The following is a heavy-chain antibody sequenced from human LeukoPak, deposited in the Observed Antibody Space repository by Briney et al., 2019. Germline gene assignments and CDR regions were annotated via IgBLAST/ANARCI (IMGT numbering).Heavy chain of an antibody. V-gene: IGHV3-30-3*01. D-gene: IGHD6-13*01. CDR1: GFTFSSYA. J-gene: IGHJ4*02. CDR2: ISYDGSNK. Sequence: GGSLRLSCAASGFTFSSYAMHWVRQAPGKGLEWVAVISYDGSNKYYADSVKGRFTISRDNSKNTLYLQMNSLRAEDTAVYYCARPQAAAAGALDYWGQGTLVTVSS. CDR3: ARPQAAAAGALDY.